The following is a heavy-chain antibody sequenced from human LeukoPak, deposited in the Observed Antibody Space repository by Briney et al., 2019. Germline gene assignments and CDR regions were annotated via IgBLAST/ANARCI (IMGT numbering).Heavy chain of an antibody. CDR1: GFNFSSYG. D-gene: IGHD4-17*01. Sequence: GGSLRLSCAASGFNFSSYGMHWVRQAPGKGLEWVAFIRYDGSNKYYADSVKGRFTISRDNSKNTLYLQMNSLRAEDTAVYYCAKDLGYGDYYFDYWGQGTLVTVSS. CDR2: IRYDGSNK. V-gene: IGHV3-30*02. J-gene: IGHJ4*02. CDR3: AKDLGYGDYYFDY.